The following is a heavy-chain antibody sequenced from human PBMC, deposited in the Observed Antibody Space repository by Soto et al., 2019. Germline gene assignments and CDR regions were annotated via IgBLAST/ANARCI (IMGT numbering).Heavy chain of an antibody. CDR3: AKALRADLIWGSYRYTLHEAFDI. J-gene: IGHJ3*02. Sequence: PGGSLRLSCAASGFAFNAYAVSWVRQAPGKGLEFVADVAGDGGGIHYTASVQGRFIISRDNAKNTLYLQMNSLRAEDTAVYYCAKALRADLIWGSYRYTLHEAFDIWGQGTMVTVSS. D-gene: IGHD3-16*02. V-gene: IGHV3-23*01. CDR2: VAGDGGGI. CDR1: GFAFNAYA.